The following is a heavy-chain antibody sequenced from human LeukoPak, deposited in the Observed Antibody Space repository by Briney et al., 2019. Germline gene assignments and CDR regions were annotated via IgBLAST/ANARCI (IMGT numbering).Heavy chain of an antibody. V-gene: IGHV4-59*12. CDR3: ARELPSLGYCSGGSCHGYFDY. D-gene: IGHD2-15*01. J-gene: IGHJ4*02. CDR1: GGSISSYY. Sequence: KPSETLSLTCSVSGGSISSYYWSWIRQPPGKGLEWIGYMYYSGTTNYNPSLKSRVTISVDTSKNQFSLKLSSVTAADTAVYYCARELPSLGYCSGGSCHGYFDYWGQGTLVTVSS. CDR2: MYYSGTT.